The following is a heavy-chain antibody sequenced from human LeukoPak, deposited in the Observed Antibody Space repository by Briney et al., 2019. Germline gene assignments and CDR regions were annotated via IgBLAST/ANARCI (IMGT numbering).Heavy chain of an antibody. CDR2: IHSSGYT. V-gene: IGHV4-4*09. CDR1: GGSVTSYY. D-gene: IGHD1-26*01. Sequence: PSETLSLTCTVSGGSVTSYYWSWIRQPPGQGLEWIAYIHSSGYTNYNPSLKSRVTISVDTSKNQFSLRVTSVTAADTAVYSCAKRQGPNSGSYDYFDPWGQGNLVTVSS. CDR3: AKRQGPNSGSYDYFDP. J-gene: IGHJ5*02.